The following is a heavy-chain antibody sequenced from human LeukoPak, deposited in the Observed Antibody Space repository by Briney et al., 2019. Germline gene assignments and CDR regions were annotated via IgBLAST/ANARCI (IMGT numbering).Heavy chain of an antibody. V-gene: IGHV3-11*04. J-gene: IGHJ4*02. CDR2: ISSSGSTI. CDR1: GFTFSDYY. Sequence: GGSLRLSCAASGFTFSDYYMSWIRQAPGKGLEWVSYISSSGSTIYYADSVKGRFTISRDNSKNTQYLQMNSLRAEDTAVYYCAKGVKHIVVLTAQHYFDYWGQGTLVTVSS. D-gene: IGHD2-21*02. CDR3: AKGVKHIVVLTAQHYFDY.